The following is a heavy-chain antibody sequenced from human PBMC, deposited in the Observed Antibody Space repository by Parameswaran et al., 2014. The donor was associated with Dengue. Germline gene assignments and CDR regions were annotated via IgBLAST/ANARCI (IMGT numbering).Heavy chain of an antibody. Sequence: VRQAPGKGLEWIGYIYYSGSTNYNPSLKSRVTISVDTSKNQFSLKLTSVTAADTAVYYCARGHSSGRILDYWGQGTLVTVSS. CDR3: ARGHSSGRILDY. D-gene: IGHD3-22*01. CDR2: IYYSGST. V-gene: IGHV4-59*01. J-gene: IGHJ4*02.